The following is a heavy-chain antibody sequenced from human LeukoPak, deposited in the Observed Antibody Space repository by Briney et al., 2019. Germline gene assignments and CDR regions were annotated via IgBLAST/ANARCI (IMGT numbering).Heavy chain of an antibody. CDR3: VGPYSSGPPFDY. D-gene: IGHD6-19*01. CDR2: IKEDGSEK. V-gene: IGHV3-7*01. J-gene: IGHJ4*02. Sequence: PGGSLRLSCAASGFTLSTYWMTWVRQAPGKGLEWVANIKEDGSEKYYVGSVEGRFTISRDNAKNTLYLQMNSLRVEDTAVYYCVGPYSSGPPFDYWGQGTLGTVSS. CDR1: GFTLSTYW.